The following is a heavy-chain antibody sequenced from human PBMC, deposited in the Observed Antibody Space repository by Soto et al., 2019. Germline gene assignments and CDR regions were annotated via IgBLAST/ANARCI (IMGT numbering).Heavy chain of an antibody. Sequence: EVQLLESGGGLVQPGGSLRLSCAASGFTFSTYAMSWVRQAPGKGLEWVSAISGSGGSTYSADSVKGRFTISRDSSKSTLYLQMNSLRAEDTAVYYCTKWVGTTVRNGHWYFDLWGRGTLFTVSS. D-gene: IGHD4-17*01. V-gene: IGHV3-23*01. J-gene: IGHJ2*01. CDR3: TKWVGTTVRNGHWYFDL. CDR2: ISGSGGST. CDR1: GFTFSTYA.